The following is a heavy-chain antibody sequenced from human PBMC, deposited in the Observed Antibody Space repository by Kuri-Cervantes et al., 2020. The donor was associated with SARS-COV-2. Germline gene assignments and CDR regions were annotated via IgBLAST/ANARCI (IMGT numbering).Heavy chain of an antibody. Sequence: ASVKVSCKVSRYTLTELSMHWVRQAPGKGLEWMGGFDPEDGETIYAQKFQGRVTMTEDTSTDTAYMELSSLRSEDTAVYYCATDHIAAAGLFDYWGQGTLVTVSS. CDR2: FDPEDGET. J-gene: IGHJ4*02. V-gene: IGHV1-24*01. D-gene: IGHD6-13*01. CDR3: ATDHIAAAGLFDY. CDR1: RYTLTELS.